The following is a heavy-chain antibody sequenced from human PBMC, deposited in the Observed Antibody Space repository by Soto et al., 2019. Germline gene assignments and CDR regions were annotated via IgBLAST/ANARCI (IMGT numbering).Heavy chain of an antibody. Sequence: GGSLRLSCAASGFTVSSNYMSWVRQAPGKGLEWVSVIYSGGSTYYADSVKGRFTISRDNSKNTLYLQMNSLRAEDTAVYYCARDQVYYDFWSGSMGYYYGMDVWGQGTTVTVSS. D-gene: IGHD3-3*01. CDR1: GFTVSSNY. CDR2: IYSGGST. CDR3: ARDQVYYDFWSGSMGYYYGMDV. J-gene: IGHJ6*02. V-gene: IGHV3-53*01.